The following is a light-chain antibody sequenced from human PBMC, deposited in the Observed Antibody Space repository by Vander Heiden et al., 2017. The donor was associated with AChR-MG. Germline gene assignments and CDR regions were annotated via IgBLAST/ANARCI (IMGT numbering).Light chain of an antibody. CDR3: QQYSSTPQA. CDR2: WAS. J-gene: IGKJ1*01. V-gene: IGKV4-1*01. CDR1: QSVLYSSNNKNY. Sequence: DIVMTQSPDSLAVSLGERATINCKPSQSVLYSSNNKNYLAWYQQKPGQPPKLLIYWASTRESGVPDRFSGSGSGTDFTLTISSLQAEDVAVSYCQQYSSTPQAFGQGTKVEIK.